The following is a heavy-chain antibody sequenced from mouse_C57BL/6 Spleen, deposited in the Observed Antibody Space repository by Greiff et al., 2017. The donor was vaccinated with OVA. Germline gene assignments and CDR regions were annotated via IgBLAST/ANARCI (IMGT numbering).Heavy chain of an antibody. J-gene: IGHJ2*01. CDR2: IYPSDSET. CDR1: GYTFTSYW. D-gene: IGHD2-4*01. V-gene: IGHV1-61*01. CDR3: ARGGDYEEFDY. Sequence: QVQLKQPGAELVRPGSSVKLSCKASGYTFTSYWMDWVKQRPGQGLEWIGNIYPSDSETHYNQKFKDKATLTVDKSSSTAYMQLSSLTSEDSAVYYCARGGDYEEFDYWGQGTTLTVSS.